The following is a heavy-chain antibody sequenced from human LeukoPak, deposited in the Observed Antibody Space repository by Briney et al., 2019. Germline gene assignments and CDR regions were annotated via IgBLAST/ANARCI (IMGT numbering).Heavy chain of an antibody. CDR2: INPNSGGT. J-gene: IGHJ4*02. D-gene: IGHD3-22*01. V-gene: IGHV1-2*02. Sequence: ASVKVSCKASGYTFTGYYMHWVRQPPGQGLEWMGWINPNSGGTNYAQKFQGRVTMTTDTSTSTAYMELRSLRSDDTAVYYCVRGYYYDSSGYPYWGQGTLVTVSS. CDR3: VRGYYYDSSGYPY. CDR1: GYTFTGYY.